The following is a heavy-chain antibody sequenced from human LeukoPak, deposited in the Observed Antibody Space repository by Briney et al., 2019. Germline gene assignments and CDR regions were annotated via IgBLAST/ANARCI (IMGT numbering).Heavy chain of an antibody. V-gene: IGHV3-9*01. CDR3: ASHYYYYGMDV. J-gene: IGHJ6*02. CDR2: ISWNSGSI. Sequence: PGGSLRLSCAASGFTFDDYAMHWVRQAPGKGLEWVSGISWNSGSIGYADSVKGRFTISRDNAKNSLYLQMNSLRAEDTAVYYCASHYYYYGMDVWGQGTTVTVSS. CDR1: GFTFDDYA.